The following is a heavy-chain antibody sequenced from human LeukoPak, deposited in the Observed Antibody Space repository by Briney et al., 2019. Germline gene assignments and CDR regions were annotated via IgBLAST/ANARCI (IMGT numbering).Heavy chain of an antibody. V-gene: IGHV1-46*01. CDR2: INPNGGST. CDR3: ASRESGSYYYYYYMDV. CDR1: GYTFTNYY. Sequence: ASVKVSCKASGYTFTNYYMNWVRQAPGQGLEWMGTINPNGGSTRYAQKFQGRVTMTRDTSTNTFYMELSSLRSDDTAVYYCASRESGSYYYYYYMDVWGKGTTVTVSS. J-gene: IGHJ6*03. D-gene: IGHD1-26*01.